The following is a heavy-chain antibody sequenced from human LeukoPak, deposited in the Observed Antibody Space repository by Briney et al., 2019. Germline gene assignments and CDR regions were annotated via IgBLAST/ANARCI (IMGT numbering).Heavy chain of an antibody. CDR3: ARRQSSSWSHFDY. CDR1: GDSMTSSRYY. D-gene: IGHD6-13*01. V-gene: IGHV4-39*01. Sequence: SETLSLTCSVSGDSMTSSRYYWGWIRQPPGEGLEWIGAIYYNGNTFYNPSLKSRVTVSADTSKSQFSLRLNSATAADTAVYYCARRQSSSWSHFDYWGQGILVTVSS. CDR2: IYYNGNT. J-gene: IGHJ4*02.